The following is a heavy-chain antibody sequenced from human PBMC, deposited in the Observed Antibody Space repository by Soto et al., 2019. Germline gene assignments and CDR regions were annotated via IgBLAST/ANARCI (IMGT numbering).Heavy chain of an antibody. J-gene: IGHJ4*02. CDR1: GYTFTTYF. CDR2: INPTGVST. V-gene: IGHV1-46*01. Sequence: QVQLVQSGAEVKKPGASVKVSCKASGYTFTTYFMHWVRQAPGQGLEWIGAINPTGVSTRYAQKFDGRVKMTKDTSTGTVYMELSSLRSEDTAGYYCAREVGPDILLGYCSGGSCYFDYWGQGTLVTVSS. D-gene: IGHD2-15*01. CDR3: AREVGPDILLGYCSGGSCYFDY.